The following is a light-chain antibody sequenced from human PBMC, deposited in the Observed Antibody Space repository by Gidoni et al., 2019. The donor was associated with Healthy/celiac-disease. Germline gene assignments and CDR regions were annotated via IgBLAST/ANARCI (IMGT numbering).Light chain of an antibody. Sequence: EIVLTQSPATLSVSPGERATLSCRASQSVSSYLAWYPQKPGQAPRLLIYDASNRATGIPARFSGSGSGTDFTLTIISLEPEDFAVYYCQQRSNWPPWTFGQGTKVEIK. V-gene: IGKV3-11*01. J-gene: IGKJ1*01. CDR1: QSVSSY. CDR3: QQRSNWPPWT. CDR2: DAS.